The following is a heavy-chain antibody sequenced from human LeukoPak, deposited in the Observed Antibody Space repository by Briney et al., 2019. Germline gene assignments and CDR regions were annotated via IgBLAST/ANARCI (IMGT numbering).Heavy chain of an antibody. J-gene: IGHJ3*02. CDR2: IGTAGDT. D-gene: IGHD1-26*01. CDR1: GFTFSSYD. Sequence: TGGSLRLSCAASGFTFSSYDMHWVRQATGKGLEWVSAIGTAGDTYYPGSVKGRFTISRENAKNSLYLQMNGLRAEDTAVYYCARAQSGSYYPGYAFDIWGQGTMVTVSS. V-gene: IGHV3-13*01. CDR3: ARAQSGSYYPGYAFDI.